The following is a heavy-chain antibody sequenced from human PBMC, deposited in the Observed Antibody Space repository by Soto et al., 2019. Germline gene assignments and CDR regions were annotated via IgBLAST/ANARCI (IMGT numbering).Heavy chain of an antibody. CDR2: INPGGSIT. J-gene: IGHJ4*02. CDR1: GFTFSSYW. D-gene: IGHD2-8*01. Sequence: EEQLVESGGGLVKPGGSLILSCAASGFTFSSYWMHWVRQAPGKGLVWVSRINPGGSITAYADSVKGRFTVSRDNAKNTLYLQMNSLRGDDTDVYYCARVPTGKYGVWTYWGQGTLVTVSS. V-gene: IGHV3-74*01. CDR3: ARVPTGKYGVWTY.